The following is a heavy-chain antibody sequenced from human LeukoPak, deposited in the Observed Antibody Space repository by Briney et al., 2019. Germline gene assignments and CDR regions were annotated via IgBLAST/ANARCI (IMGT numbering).Heavy chain of an antibody. CDR3: AREGGGHRAFDI. J-gene: IGHJ3*02. D-gene: IGHD3-16*01. CDR2: IYHTGTT. CDR1: GGSIRSTNW. V-gene: IGHV4-4*02. Sequence: KPSETLSLTCAVSGGSIRSTNWWTWVRQPPGKGLEWIGEIYHTGTTNYNPPLKSRVTISVDKSKNQFSLKVNSVTAADTAVYYCAREGGGHRAFDIWGQGTMVTVSS.